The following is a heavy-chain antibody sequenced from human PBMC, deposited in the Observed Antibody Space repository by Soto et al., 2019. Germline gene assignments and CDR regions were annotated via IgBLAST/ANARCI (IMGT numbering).Heavy chain of an antibody. V-gene: IGHV3-23*01. J-gene: IGHJ4*02. CDR3: AKDRYYDSSLFDY. CDR1: GFTFSSYA. D-gene: IGHD3-22*01. Sequence: PGGSLRLSCAASGFTFSSYAMSWVRQAPGKGLEWVPAISGSGGSTYYADSVKGRFTISRDNSKNTLYLQMNSLRAEDTAVYYCAKDRYYDSSLFDYWGQGTLVTVSS. CDR2: ISGSGGST.